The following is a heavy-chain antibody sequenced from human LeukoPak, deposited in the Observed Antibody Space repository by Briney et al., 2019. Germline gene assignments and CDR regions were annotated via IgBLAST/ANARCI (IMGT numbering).Heavy chain of an antibody. Sequence: SQTLSLTCTVSGGSISSYYWSWIRQPPGKGLEWIGYIYYSGSTNYNPSLKSRVTISVDTSKNQFSLKLSSVTAADTAVYYCAKWRGSGWFDPWGQGTLVTVSS. D-gene: IGHD2-8*01. CDR2: IYYSGST. V-gene: IGHV4-59*01. CDR3: AKWRGSGWFDP. CDR1: GGSISSYY. J-gene: IGHJ5*02.